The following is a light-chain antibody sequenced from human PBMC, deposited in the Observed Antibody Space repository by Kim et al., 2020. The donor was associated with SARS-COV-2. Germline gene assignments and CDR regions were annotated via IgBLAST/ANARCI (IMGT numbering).Light chain of an antibody. Sequence: NFMLTQPHSVSESPGKTVTISCTRSSGSIASGYVQWYQQRPGSVPTTVIQENNQRPSGVPDRFSGSIDSSSNSASLTISGLKTEDEADYYCQSYDSNNVVFGGATQLTVL. CDR3: QSYDSNNVV. V-gene: IGLV6-57*03. J-gene: IGLJ2*01. CDR1: SGSIASGY. CDR2: ENN.